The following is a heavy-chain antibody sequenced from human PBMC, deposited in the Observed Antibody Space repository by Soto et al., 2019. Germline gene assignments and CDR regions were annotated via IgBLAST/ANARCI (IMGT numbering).Heavy chain of an antibody. CDR3: AKRPCRGASCYFDY. V-gene: IGHV1-18*01. Sequence: QVQLLQSGAEVKKPGASVKVSCKASGYDFNSFGISWVRQAPGQGLEWMGWISAHNDNTFFARKVQGRVTMTTDTSTNTTYMELMSLRSDDTALYYCAKRPCRGASCYFDYWGQGTLVTVSS. CDR1: GYDFNSFG. J-gene: IGHJ4*02. D-gene: IGHD3-22*01. CDR2: ISAHNDNT.